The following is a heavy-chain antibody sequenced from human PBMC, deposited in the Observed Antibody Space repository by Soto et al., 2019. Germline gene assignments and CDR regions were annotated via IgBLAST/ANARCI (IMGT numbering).Heavy chain of an antibody. CDR3: ARAPHDSSGKYYFDY. CDR2: IYYSGST. V-gene: IGHV4-31*03. J-gene: IGHJ4*02. Sequence: SETLSLTCTVSGGSISSGGYYWSWIRQHPGKGLEWIGYIYYSGSTYYNPSLKSRVTISVDTSKNQFSLKLNPVTAADTAVYYCARAPHDSSGKYYFDYWGQGTLVTVYS. CDR1: GGSISSGGYY. D-gene: IGHD3-22*01.